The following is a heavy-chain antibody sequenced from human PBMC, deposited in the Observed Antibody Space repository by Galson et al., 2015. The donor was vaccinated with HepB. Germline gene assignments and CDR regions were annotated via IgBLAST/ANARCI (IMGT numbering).Heavy chain of an antibody. V-gene: IGHV3-74*01. D-gene: IGHD3-22*01. J-gene: IGHJ4*02. CDR3: ARDPPLYYDSSGYDVWLPYYFDY. Sequence: SLRLSCAVSGFTFSTYWMHWLRQAPGKGLVWVSRVNLDGSNTIYADSVRGRFTISRDNAKNTLYLQMNSLRAEDMAVYYCARDPPLYYDSSGYDVWLPYYFDYWGQGTLVTVSS. CDR2: VNLDGSNT. CDR1: GFTFSTYW.